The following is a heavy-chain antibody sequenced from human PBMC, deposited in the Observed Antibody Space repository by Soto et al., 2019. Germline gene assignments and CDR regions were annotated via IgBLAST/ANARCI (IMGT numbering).Heavy chain of an antibody. D-gene: IGHD2-2*01. Sequence: QLQLQESGSGLVKPSQTLSLTCAVSGGSISSGGYSWSWIRQPPGKGLEWIGYIYHSGSTYYNPSLPIRVTISVDRSKIHFSLKLSSVPAADTAVYYCARWLIYAPRFAPWGPGPLVTVSS. J-gene: IGHJ5*02. CDR3: ARWLIYAPRFAP. CDR1: GGSISSGGYS. V-gene: IGHV4-30-2*01. CDR2: IYHSGST.